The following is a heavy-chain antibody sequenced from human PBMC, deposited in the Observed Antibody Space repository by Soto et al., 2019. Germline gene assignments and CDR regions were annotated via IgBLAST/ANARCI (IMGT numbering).Heavy chain of an antibody. Sequence: GESLKISCKGSGYTFTTYWITWVRQTPGKGLEWMGRIDPGNSYTSYNPSFQGQVTISADKSISTAYLQWSSLKASDTAMYYCARYSSGWYLNYYGMDVWGQGTTVTVSS. J-gene: IGHJ6*02. CDR3: ARYSSGWYLNYYGMDV. D-gene: IGHD6-19*01. CDR2: IDPGNSYT. CDR1: GYTFTTYW. V-gene: IGHV5-10-1*04.